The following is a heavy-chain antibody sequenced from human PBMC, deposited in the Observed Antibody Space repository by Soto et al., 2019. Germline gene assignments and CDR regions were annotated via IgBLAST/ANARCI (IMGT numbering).Heavy chain of an antibody. CDR1: ACTFTNYA. D-gene: IGHD4-4*01. V-gene: IGHV3-23*01. J-gene: IGHJ4*02. Sequence: LRLPCAPSACTFTNYAMTWVRHAPRKTQEWVSISSCCCSGGSTNYADSVKCRFTISRDNSKNTLYLQMNSLTAEDTAVYYCAKDRDDYRNYVFDYWGQGTLVTVSS. CDR2: SSCCCSGGST. CDR3: AKDRDDYRNYVFDY.